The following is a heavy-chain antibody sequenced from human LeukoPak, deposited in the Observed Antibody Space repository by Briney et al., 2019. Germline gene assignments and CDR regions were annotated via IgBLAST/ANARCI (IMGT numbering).Heavy chain of an antibody. CDR3: ARQKGNRTGTLIFERAIWYFDL. Sequence: SETLSLTCTVSGGSISSSSYYWGWIRQPPGKGLEWIGSIYYSGSTYYNPSLKSRVTISVDTSKNQFSLKLSSVTAADTAVYYCARQKGNRTGTLIFERAIWYFDLWGRGTLVTVSS. CDR2: IYYSGST. CDR1: GGSISSSSYY. J-gene: IGHJ2*01. V-gene: IGHV4-39*01. D-gene: IGHD1-1*01.